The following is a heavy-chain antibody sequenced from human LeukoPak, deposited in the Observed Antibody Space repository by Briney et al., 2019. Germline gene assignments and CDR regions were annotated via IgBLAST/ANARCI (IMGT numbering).Heavy chain of an antibody. CDR2: ISAYNGNT. J-gene: IGHJ4*02. V-gene: IGHV1-18*01. D-gene: IGHD2-8*01. CDR3: ARDDCTNGVCYKGY. Sequence: ASVKVSCKASGYTLTSYGINWVRQAPGQGLEWMGWISAYNGNTNYAQKLQGRVTMTTDTSTSTAYMELRSLRSDDTAVYYCARDDCTNGVCYKGYWGQGTLVTVSS. CDR1: GYTLTSYG.